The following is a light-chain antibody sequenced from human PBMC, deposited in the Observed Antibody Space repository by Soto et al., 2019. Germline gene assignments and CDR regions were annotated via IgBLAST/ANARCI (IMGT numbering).Light chain of an antibody. CDR1: QSVSSSY. V-gene: IGKV3-20*01. J-gene: IGKJ4*01. Sequence: IVLTQSPGTLSLSPGERATLSCRASQSVSSSYLAWYQQKPGQAPRLLIYGASSRATGIPDRFSGSGSGTDFTLTISRLEPEDFAVYYCQQYDSSPLIFGGGTKVEIK. CDR2: GAS. CDR3: QQYDSSPLI.